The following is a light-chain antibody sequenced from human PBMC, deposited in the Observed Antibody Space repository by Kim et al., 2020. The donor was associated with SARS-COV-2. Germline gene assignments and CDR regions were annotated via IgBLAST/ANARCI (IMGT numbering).Light chain of an antibody. V-gene: IGLV3-1*01. CDR2: EDA. Sequence: SYELTQPPAVSVLAGQTASITCSGDKLDNKYVSWYQQKAGQSPVLVIYEDAKRPSGIPERFSGSSSGSTATLTISGTQATDEADYYCQAWDSGVVFGGGTQLTFL. J-gene: IGLJ2*01. CDR3: QAWDSGVV. CDR1: KLDNKY.